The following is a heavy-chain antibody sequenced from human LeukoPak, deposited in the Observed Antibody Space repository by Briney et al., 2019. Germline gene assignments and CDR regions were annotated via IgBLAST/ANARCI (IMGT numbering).Heavy chain of an antibody. Sequence: GGSLRLSCAASGFTFSGYWMTWVRQAPGKGLEWVANVNQDGNNKNYVESVKGRFTISRDNAKNSLYLQMNSLRAEDTAVYYCAREASGGGYSYGYLYYFDYWGQGTLVTVSS. CDR1: GFTFSGYW. CDR3: AREASGGGYSYGYLYYFDY. CDR2: VNQDGNNK. J-gene: IGHJ4*02. V-gene: IGHV3-7*01. D-gene: IGHD5-18*01.